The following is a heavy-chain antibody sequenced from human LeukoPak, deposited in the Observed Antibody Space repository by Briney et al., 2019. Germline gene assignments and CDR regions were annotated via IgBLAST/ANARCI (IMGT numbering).Heavy chain of an antibody. J-gene: IGHJ4*02. V-gene: IGHV4-4*07. CDR1: GGSISSGY. CDR3: ARGIRVTASLLSVGFYFDD. Sequence: SSETLSLTCTVSGGSISSGYWMWLRQPAGKGLERIGRIYTSGGTRYNPSLRGRVTMSAVTSKNQFSLKLSSVTAADTAVYYCARGIRVTASLLSVGFYFDDWGQGTLVTVSS. D-gene: IGHD2-21*02. CDR2: IYTSGGT.